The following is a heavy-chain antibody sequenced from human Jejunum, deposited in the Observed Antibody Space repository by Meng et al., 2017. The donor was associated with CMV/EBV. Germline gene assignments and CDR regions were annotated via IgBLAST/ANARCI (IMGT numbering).Heavy chain of an antibody. D-gene: IGHD1-26*01. V-gene: IGHV4-4*07. CDR1: GGSLTNYY. Sequence: QVQLQGSGPGLLRPSETLSLTCSVSGGSLTNYYWNWIRQTAGKGLEWIGRIYTNGSTHYNPSLKSRLTMSVDLAKNQISLKLSSVTAADTAVYYCARESGSYYWFDPWGQGTLVTVSS. J-gene: IGHJ5*02. CDR3: ARESGSYYWFDP. CDR2: IYTNGST.